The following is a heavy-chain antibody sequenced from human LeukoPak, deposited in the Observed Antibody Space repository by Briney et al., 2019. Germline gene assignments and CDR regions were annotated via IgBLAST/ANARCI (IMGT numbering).Heavy chain of an antibody. Sequence: PSETLSLTCSVSGYSISRGYHWAWVRQPPGKGLEWIGSVHHSGATYYNPSLNSRLTISADTSKNQFSLKMDSVTAADTAVYYCARININPDYWGQGTLVSVSS. J-gene: IGHJ4*02. CDR2: VHHSGAT. CDR3: ARININPDY. V-gene: IGHV4-38-2*02. CDR1: GYSISRGYH. D-gene: IGHD1-14*01.